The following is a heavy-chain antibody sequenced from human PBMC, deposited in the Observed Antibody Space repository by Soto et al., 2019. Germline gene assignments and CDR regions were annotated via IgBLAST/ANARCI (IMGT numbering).Heavy chain of an antibody. CDR3: ARDRAYCSGGSCYAYYYYGMDV. V-gene: IGHV3-21*01. D-gene: IGHD2-15*01. Sequence: GGSLRLSCAASGFTFSSYSMNWVRQAPGKGLEWVSSISSSSSYIYYADSVKGRFTISRDNAKNSLYLQMNSLRAEDTAVYYCARDRAYCSGGSCYAYYYYGMDVWGQGTTVTVSS. CDR2: ISSSSSYI. CDR1: GFTFSSYS. J-gene: IGHJ6*02.